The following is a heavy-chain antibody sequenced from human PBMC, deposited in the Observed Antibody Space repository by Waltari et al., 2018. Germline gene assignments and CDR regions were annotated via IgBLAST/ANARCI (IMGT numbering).Heavy chain of an antibody. J-gene: IGHJ4*02. D-gene: IGHD6-19*01. CDR1: GYSISSGYY. CDR2: IYHSGST. Sequence: QVQLQESGPGLVKPSETLSLTCAVSGYSISSGYYWGWIRQPPGKGLEWIGSIYHSGSTYYNPSLKSRVTISVDTSKNQFSLKLSSVTAADTAVYYCARQGTVAGTVLDYWGQGTLVTVSS. CDR3: ARQGTVAGTVLDY. V-gene: IGHV4-38-2*01.